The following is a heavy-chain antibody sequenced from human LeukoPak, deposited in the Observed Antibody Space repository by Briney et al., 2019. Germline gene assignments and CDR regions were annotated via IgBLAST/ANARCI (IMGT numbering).Heavy chain of an antibody. CDR2: INPNGGGT. Sequence: ASVKVSCKASGYTFSSFYVHWMRQAPGQGLEWVGWINPNGGGTKFSQRFQGRVTMTRDTTIDTVYMELSSLRFDDTAVFYWARGGYDAYWYFDRWGRDTVVTVSS. CDR1: GYTFSSFY. J-gene: IGHJ2*01. D-gene: IGHD1-1*01. V-gene: IGHV1-2*02. CDR3: ARGGYDAYWYFDR.